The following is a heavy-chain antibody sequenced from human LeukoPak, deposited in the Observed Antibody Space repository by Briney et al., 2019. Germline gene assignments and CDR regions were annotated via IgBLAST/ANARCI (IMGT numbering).Heavy chain of an antibody. D-gene: IGHD2-2*01. CDR3: ARDSAPNIGDCST. J-gene: IGHJ4*02. Sequence: GGSLRLSCAASGXTFSTYSMNWVRQAPGKGLEWVSSISSSSSYIYYADSVKGRFTTSRDNAKNSLFLQMDSLRAEDTAVYYCARDSAPNIGDCSTWGQGTLVTVSS. CDR1: GXTFSTYS. V-gene: IGHV3-21*01. CDR2: ISSSSSYI.